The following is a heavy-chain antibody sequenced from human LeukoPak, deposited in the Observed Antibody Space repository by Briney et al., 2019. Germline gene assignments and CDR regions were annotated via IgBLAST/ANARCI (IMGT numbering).Heavy chain of an antibody. V-gene: IGHV3-23*01. Sequence: PGGSLRLSCAASGFTFSGYAMSWVRQAPGKGLEWVSTISGSGTSTYYADSVKGRFTISRDNPKNTLYLQMNSLRAEDTAVYYCAKDIVVVTAIQSLAEYFQHWGQGTLVTVSS. CDR1: GFTFSGYA. CDR2: ISGSGTST. J-gene: IGHJ1*01. D-gene: IGHD2-21*02. CDR3: AKDIVVVTAIQSLAEYFQH.